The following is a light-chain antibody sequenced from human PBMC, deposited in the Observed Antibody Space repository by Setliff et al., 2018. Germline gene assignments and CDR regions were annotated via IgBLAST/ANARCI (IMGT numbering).Light chain of an antibody. CDR1: SSDIGGYNY. CDR2: EVS. V-gene: IGLV2-14*01. Sequence: QSALTQPASVSGSPGQSITISCTGTSSDIGGYNYVSWYQQHPGKAPKFMIYEVSNRPSGVSNRFSGSKSGNTASLTISGLQAEDEADYYCSSYTSSGTDVFGRGTKVTV. J-gene: IGLJ1*01. CDR3: SSYTSSGTDV.